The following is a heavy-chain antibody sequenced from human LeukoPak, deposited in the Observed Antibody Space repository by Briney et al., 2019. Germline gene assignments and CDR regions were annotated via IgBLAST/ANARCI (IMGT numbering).Heavy chain of an antibody. Sequence: ASVKVSCKASGYTFTSYGISWVRQAPGQGLEWMGWISAYNGNTNYAQKLQGRVTITADKSTSTAYMELSSLRSEDTAVYYCARALSYYYDSSGYVSIGYFDYWGQGTLVTVSS. CDR3: ARALSYYYDSSGYVSIGYFDY. CDR1: GYTFTSYG. D-gene: IGHD3-22*01. J-gene: IGHJ4*02. V-gene: IGHV1-18*01. CDR2: ISAYNGNT.